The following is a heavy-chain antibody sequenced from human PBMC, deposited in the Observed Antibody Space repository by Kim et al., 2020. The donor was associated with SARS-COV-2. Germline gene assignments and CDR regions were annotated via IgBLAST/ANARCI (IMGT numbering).Heavy chain of an antibody. CDR1: GFSFDDYA. CDR3: AKEFNWNYFYFYDMDV. Sequence: GGSLRLSCVAFGFSFDDYAMHWVRQGPGMGLEWVSLISADGGSTYYSDSVRGRFTISRDNSKNSLYLQMDSLRTEDTALYYCAKEFNWNYFYFYDMDVWGQGTTVTVSS. D-gene: IGHD1-7*01. J-gene: IGHJ6*02. CDR2: ISADGGST. V-gene: IGHV3-43*02.